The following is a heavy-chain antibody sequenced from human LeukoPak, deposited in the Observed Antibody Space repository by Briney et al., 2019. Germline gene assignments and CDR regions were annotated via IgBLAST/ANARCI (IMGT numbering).Heavy chain of an antibody. V-gene: IGHV4-4*07. CDR1: GGSISSYY. D-gene: IGHD3-22*01. CDR3: ASTYYYDSSGYYYVNYFDY. CDR2: IYTSGST. J-gene: IGHJ4*02. Sequence: SETLPLTCTVSGGSISSYYWSWIRQPAGKGLEWIGRIYTSGSTNYNPSLKSRVTMSVDTSKNQFSLKLSSVTAADTAVYYCASTYYYDSSGYYYVNYFDYWGQGTLVTVSS.